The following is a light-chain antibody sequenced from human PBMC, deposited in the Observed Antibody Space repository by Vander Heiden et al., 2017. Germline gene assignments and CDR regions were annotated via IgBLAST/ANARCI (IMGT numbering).Light chain of an antibody. CDR2: DDS. CDR1: NIGSNS. V-gene: IGLV3-21*02. CDR3: QVWNRNSDHEV. Sequence: SYVLTQPPPVLAAPRHTARITCGGNNIGSNSLHWYQQKAGQAPVLVVYDDSDRRSEIPEGFSGSNSGNTATLTITRGEAGDEADYYCQVWNRNSDHEVFGTGTKVTVL. J-gene: IGLJ1*01.